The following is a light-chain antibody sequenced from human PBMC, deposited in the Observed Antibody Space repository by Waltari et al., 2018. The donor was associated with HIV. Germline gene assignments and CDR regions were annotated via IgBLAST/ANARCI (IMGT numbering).Light chain of an antibody. Sequence: SSELTQDPVVSVALGQTINITCQGDSLRSFFANWYQQRPGQAPVLVVYGANRRPSGIPGRFSAYKSGNTSSLIISDAQAVDEADYYCHSRDTNSDHYVFGGGTRVIV. J-gene: IGLJ1*01. V-gene: IGLV3-19*01. CDR1: SLRSFF. CDR2: GAN. CDR3: HSRDTNSDHYV.